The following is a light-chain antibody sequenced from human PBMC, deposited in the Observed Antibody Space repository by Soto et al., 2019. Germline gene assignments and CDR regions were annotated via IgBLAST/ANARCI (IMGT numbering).Light chain of an antibody. CDR3: QQRSNWST. CDR1: QSVSSY. V-gene: IGKV3-11*01. J-gene: IGKJ5*01. CDR2: DAS. Sequence: IVLTQSPATLSLSPVERATLSCRASQSVSSYLAWYQQKPGQAPRLLIYDASNRATGIPARFSGSGSGTDFTLTISSLEPEDFAVYYCQQRSNWSTVGQGTRLEIK.